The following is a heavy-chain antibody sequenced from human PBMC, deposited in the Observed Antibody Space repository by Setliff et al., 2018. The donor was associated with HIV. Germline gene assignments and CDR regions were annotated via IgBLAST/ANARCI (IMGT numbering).Heavy chain of an antibody. CDR1: GGSIENLH. Sequence: PSETLSLTCTVSGGSIENLHWTWIRQPSGRGLEWIGYVYSTGSTKYNPSLKSRATMSDDTSKNQISLTLTSASAADTAVYYCASTSMGMTRKPIWYYHMDVWGHGITVTVSS. D-gene: IGHD7-27*01. J-gene: IGHJ6*03. CDR2: VYSTGST. V-gene: IGHV4-59*11. CDR3: ASTSMGMTRKPIWYYHMDV.